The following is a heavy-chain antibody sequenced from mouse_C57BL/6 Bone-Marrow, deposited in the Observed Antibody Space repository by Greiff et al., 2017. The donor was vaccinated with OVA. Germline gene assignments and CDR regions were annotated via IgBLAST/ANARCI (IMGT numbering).Heavy chain of an antibody. J-gene: IGHJ4*01. V-gene: IGHV14-2*01. CDR2: IDPEDGET. CDR1: GFNIKDYY. D-gene: IGHD2-1*01. CDR3: ASGGDGNYPDY. Sequence: VHVKQSGAELVKPGASVKLSCTASGFNIKDYYMHWVKQRTEQGLEWIGRIDPEDGETKYAPKFQGKATITADTSSNTAYLQRSSLTSEDTAVYYCASGGDGNYPDYWGQGTSVTVSS.